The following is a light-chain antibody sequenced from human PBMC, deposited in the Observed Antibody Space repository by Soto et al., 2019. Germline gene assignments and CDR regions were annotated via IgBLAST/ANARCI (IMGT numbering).Light chain of an antibody. CDR2: DVS. CDR1: SSDVGDYNF. CDR3: SSYTSSSSVV. V-gene: IGLV2-14*01. J-gene: IGLJ2*01. Sequence: QSALTQPASVSGSPGQSITISCTGTSSDVGDYNFVSWYQQHPGKAPKLMIYDVSNRPSGISNRFSGSKSGNTASLTISGRQADDEADYYCSSYTSSSSVVFGGGTKVTVL.